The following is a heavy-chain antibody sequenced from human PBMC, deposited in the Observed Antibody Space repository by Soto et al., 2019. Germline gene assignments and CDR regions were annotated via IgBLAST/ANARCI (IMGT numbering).Heavy chain of an antibody. J-gene: IGHJ4*02. CDR2: ISYDGSNK. Sequence: QVQLVESGGGVVQPGRSLRLSCAASGFTFSRYVMHWVRQAPGKRLEWAALISYDGSNKQYADSVKGRFTISRDNSKNTLYLQVNSLRSEDTAVYYCARETPGWNPFDYWGQGTLVTVSS. V-gene: IGHV3-30*03. CDR3: ARETPGWNPFDY. CDR1: GFTFSRYV. D-gene: IGHD1-1*01.